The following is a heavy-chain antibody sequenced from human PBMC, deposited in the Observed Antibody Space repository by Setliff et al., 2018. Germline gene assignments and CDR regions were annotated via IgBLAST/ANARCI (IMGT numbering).Heavy chain of an antibody. D-gene: IGHD2-21*02. CDR2: INHSGST. CDR3: AIGFDVCGGGACYTDGPYYFDY. V-gene: IGHV4-34*01. CDR1: GESFSGHY. Sequence: SETLSLTCAVYGESFSGHYWSWIRQPPGKGLEWIGEINHSGSTNYNPSLKSRVTISVDTSKNQFSLKLSSVAAADTAVYYCAIGFDVCGGGACYTDGPYYFDYWGLGTLVTVSS. J-gene: IGHJ4*02.